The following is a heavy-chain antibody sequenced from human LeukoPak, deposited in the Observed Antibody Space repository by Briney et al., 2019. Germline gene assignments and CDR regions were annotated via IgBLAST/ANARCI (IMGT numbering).Heavy chain of an antibody. Sequence: GGSLRLSCAASGFTFSSYEMNWVRRAPGKGLEWVSYISSSGSTIYYADSVKGRFTISRDNAKNSLYLQMNSLRAEDTAVYYCAREPPSVAALPTDYWGQGTLVTVSS. V-gene: IGHV3-48*03. J-gene: IGHJ4*02. D-gene: IGHD6-6*01. CDR3: AREPPSVAALPTDY. CDR1: GFTFSSYE. CDR2: ISSSGSTI.